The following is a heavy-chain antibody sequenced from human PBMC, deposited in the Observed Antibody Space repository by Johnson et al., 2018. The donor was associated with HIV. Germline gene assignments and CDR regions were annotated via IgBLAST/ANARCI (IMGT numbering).Heavy chain of an antibody. CDR1: GFSLTQYG. Sequence: QVQLVESGGGVVQPGGSLRLSCEVSGFSLTQYGIHWVRQAPGKALEWVALMSFYGKKPYYADSVKGRFTIYRDNSKNTLYLQLNSLRAEDTAVYYCAKDRRASDPRGAFDIWGQGTMVTVSS. J-gene: IGHJ3*02. CDR2: MSFYGKKP. V-gene: IGHV3-30*02. CDR3: AKDRRASDPRGAFDI.